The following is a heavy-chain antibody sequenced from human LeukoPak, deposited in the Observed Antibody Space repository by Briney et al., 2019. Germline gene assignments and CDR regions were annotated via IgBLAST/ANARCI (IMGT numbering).Heavy chain of an antibody. CDR2: IYYSGST. Sequence: SETLSLTCTVSGGSISSYYWSWIRQPPGKGLEWIGYIYYSGSTNYNPSLKSRVTISVDTSKSQFSLKLSSVTAADTAVYYCARENYDILTGYQGYYYYYYMDVWGKGTTVTVSS. CDR1: GGSISSYY. D-gene: IGHD3-9*01. V-gene: IGHV4-59*01. J-gene: IGHJ6*03. CDR3: ARENYDILTGYQGYYYYYYMDV.